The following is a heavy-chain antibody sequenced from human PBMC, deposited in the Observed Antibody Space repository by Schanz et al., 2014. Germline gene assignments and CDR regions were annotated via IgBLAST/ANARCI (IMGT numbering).Heavy chain of an antibody. V-gene: IGHV3-9*02. CDR2: IPGNGAAI. CDR3: AKGSRSGSKVMDV. CDR1: GFNSDDYA. D-gene: IGHD3-10*01. J-gene: IGHJ6*03. Sequence: EVQVVESGGGLVQPGGSLRLSCTASGFNSDDYAMHWVRQAPGKGLEWVSNIPGNGAAIGYAGSVRGRFTISRDSAKNSLYLQMNSLRPEDTALYYCAKGSRSGSKVMDVWGKGTTVTVSS.